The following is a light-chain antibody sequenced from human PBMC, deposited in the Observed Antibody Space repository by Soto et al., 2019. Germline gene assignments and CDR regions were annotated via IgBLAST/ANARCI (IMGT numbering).Light chain of an antibody. CDR3: QQSYSRPRT. CDR1: QSISTY. V-gene: IGKV1-39*01. Sequence: DIQMTQYPSSLSASVGDRVTITCRSSQSISTYLNWYQQKPGKAPNLLIYTTSNLESGVPSRFSGSGSGTDFTLTINSLQPEDFATHFCQQSYSRPRTFGQATKVDIK. CDR2: TTS. J-gene: IGKJ1*01.